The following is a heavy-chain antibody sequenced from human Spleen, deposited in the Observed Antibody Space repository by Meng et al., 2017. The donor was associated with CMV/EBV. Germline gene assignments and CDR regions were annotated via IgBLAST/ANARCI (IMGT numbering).Heavy chain of an antibody. Sequence: GGSLRLSCAASGFTFDDYTMHWVRQAPGKGLEWVSLISWDGGSTYYADSVKGRFTISRDNSKNSLYLQMNSLRTEDTALYYCAKGSLWIQPSLYYYGMDVWGQGTTVTVSS. D-gene: IGHD5-18*01. V-gene: IGHV3-43*01. J-gene: IGHJ6*02. CDR3: AKGSLWIQPSLYYYGMDV. CDR2: ISWDGGST. CDR1: GFTFDDYT.